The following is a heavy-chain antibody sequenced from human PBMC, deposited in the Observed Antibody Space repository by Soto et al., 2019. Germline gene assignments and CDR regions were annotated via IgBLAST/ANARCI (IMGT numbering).Heavy chain of an antibody. CDR1: GFTFSSYW. J-gene: IGHJ6*02. D-gene: IGHD4-17*01. CDR2: IKQDGSEK. V-gene: IGHV3-7*01. CDR3: AREGGYGDYGMDV. Sequence: EVQLVESGGGLVQPGGSLRLSCAASGFTFSSYWMSWVRQAPGKGLEWVANIKQDGSEKYYVDSVKGRFTISRDNANNSLYLQMNSLRAEDTAVYYCAREGGYGDYGMDVWGQGTTVTVSS.